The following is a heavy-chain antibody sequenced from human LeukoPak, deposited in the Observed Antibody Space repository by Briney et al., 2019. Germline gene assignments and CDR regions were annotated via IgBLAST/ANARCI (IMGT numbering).Heavy chain of an antibody. Sequence: GGSLRLSCAASGFTFSSYWTSWVRQAPGKGLEWVANIKQDGSEKYYVDSVKGRFTISRDNAKNSLYLQMNSLKADDTAVYYCTRGAGTGWRFDSWGQGTLVTVSS. CDR1: GFTFSSYW. D-gene: IGHD6-19*01. CDR2: IKQDGSEK. CDR3: TRGAGTGWRFDS. V-gene: IGHV3-7*01. J-gene: IGHJ4*02.